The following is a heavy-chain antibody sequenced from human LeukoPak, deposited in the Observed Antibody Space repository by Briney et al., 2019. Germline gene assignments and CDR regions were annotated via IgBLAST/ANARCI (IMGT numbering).Heavy chain of an antibody. CDR3: ASYCSSTSCSPYFDY. Sequence: PGGSLRLSCVASGFTFSTYAMTWVRQAPGKGLEWVSAISGSGGSTYYADSVKGRFTISRDNSKNTLYLQMNSLRAEDTAVYYCASYCSSTSCSPYFDYWGQGTLVTVSS. CDR2: ISGSGGST. D-gene: IGHD2-2*01. CDR1: GFTFSTYA. V-gene: IGHV3-23*01. J-gene: IGHJ4*02.